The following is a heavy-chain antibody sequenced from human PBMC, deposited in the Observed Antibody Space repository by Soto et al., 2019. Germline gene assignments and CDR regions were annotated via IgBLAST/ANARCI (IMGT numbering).Heavy chain of an antibody. Sequence: QVQLQESGPGLVKPSQTLALACTVSGASVSNADSYWSWIRQRPGKGLEWIGHIYHTGKTYYNPSLKSRAALLVDTSKPQFSLKLISVTAADTAVYYCARVRSGPGSSRAFDYWGQGTLVTVSS. D-gene: IGHD1-26*01. CDR3: ARVRSGPGSSRAFDY. CDR1: GASVSNADSY. J-gene: IGHJ4*02. CDR2: IYHTGKT. V-gene: IGHV4-31*03.